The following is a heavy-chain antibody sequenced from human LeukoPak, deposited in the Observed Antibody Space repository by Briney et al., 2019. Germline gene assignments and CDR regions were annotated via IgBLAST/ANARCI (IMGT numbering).Heavy chain of an antibody. CDR1: GYTFTSYG. CDR2: INAYNGNT. Sequence: GASVKVSCKASGYTFTSYGISWVRQAPGQGLEWMGWINAYNGNTNYAQKLQGRVTMTTDTSTSTAYMELRSLRSDDTSVYSCARTEEWELQNFDPWGQGTLVTVSS. CDR3: ARTEEWELQNFDP. J-gene: IGHJ5*02. D-gene: IGHD1-26*01. V-gene: IGHV1-18*01.